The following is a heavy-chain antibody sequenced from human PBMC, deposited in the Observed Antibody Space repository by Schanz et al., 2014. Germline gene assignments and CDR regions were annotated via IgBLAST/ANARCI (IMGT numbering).Heavy chain of an antibody. V-gene: IGHV3-33*02. J-gene: IGHJ4*02. CDR3: VKDLGTATREGWAFAS. CDR2: IWFDGSNK. Sequence: QVQLVESGGGVVQPGRSLRLSCAASGFTFSRCGMHWVRQTPAKGLEWVAIIWFDGSNKYYADSVKGRFTISRDNSRNTLFLQMNSLRAEDKAVYYCVKDLGTATREGWAFASWGQGTLVTVSS. CDR1: GFTFSRCG. D-gene: IGHD1-7*01.